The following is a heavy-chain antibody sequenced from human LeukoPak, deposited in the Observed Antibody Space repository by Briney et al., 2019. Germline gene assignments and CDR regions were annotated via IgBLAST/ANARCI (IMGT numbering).Heavy chain of an antibody. Sequence: SETLSLTCTVSGGSVSSGSYYWSWIRQPPGKGLEWIGYIYYSGSTNYNPSLKSRVTISVDTSKNQFSLKLSSVTAADTAVYYCARDIMVRGVWSDYWDQGTLVTVSS. CDR3: ARDIMVRGVWSDY. CDR1: GGSVSSGSYY. CDR2: IYYSGST. V-gene: IGHV4-61*01. D-gene: IGHD3-10*01. J-gene: IGHJ4*02.